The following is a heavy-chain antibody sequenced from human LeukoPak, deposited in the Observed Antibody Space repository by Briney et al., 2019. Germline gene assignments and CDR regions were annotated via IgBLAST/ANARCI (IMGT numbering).Heavy chain of an antibody. J-gene: IGHJ4*02. D-gene: IGHD6-19*01. V-gene: IGHV1-46*01. Sequence: ASVKVSCKASGYTFTSYYMHWVRQAPGQGLEWMGIINPSGGSTSYAQKFQGRVTMTRDTSTGTVYMELSSLRSEDTAVYYCARESWGIAVAAVRSEYYFDYWGQGTLVTVSS. CDR3: ARESWGIAVAAVRSEYYFDY. CDR2: INPSGGST. CDR1: GYTFTSYY.